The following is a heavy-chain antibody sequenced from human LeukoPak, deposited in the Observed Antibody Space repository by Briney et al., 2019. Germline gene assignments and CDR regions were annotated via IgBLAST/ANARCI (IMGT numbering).Heavy chain of an antibody. CDR1: GFTFSSYG. J-gene: IGHJ6*02. Sequence: GGSLRLSCAAPGFTFSSYGMHWVRQAPGKGLEWVAVISYDGSNKYYADSVKGRFTISRDKSKNTLYLQMNSLRAEDTAVYYCAKDPYYYASGPTDAYYYYGMDVWGQGTTVTVSS. CDR3: AKDPYYYASGPTDAYYYYGMDV. CDR2: ISYDGSNK. V-gene: IGHV3-30*18. D-gene: IGHD3-10*01.